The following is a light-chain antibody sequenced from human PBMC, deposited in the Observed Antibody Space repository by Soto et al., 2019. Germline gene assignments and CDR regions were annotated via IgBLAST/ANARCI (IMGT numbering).Light chain of an antibody. CDR2: KAS. CDR1: QSISSW. CDR3: QPYNSYPGT. V-gene: IGKV1-5*03. Sequence: DIQMTQSPSTLSASVRDRVTITCRASQSISSWLAWYQQKPGKAPKLLIYKASSLESGVPSRFSGSGSGTEFTLTISSLQPDDFATYYCQPYNSYPGTFGQGTKVDIK. J-gene: IGKJ1*01.